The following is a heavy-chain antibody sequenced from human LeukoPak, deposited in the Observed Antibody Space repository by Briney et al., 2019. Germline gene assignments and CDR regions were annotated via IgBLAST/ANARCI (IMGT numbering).Heavy chain of an antibody. D-gene: IGHD6-13*01. CDR1: GGSISSGGYY. CDR2: IYHSGST. CDR3: ARDPAVQQAFDI. V-gene: IGHV4-30-2*01. Sequence: SETLSLTCTVSGGSISSGGYYWSWIRQPPGKGLEWTGYIYHSGSTYYNPSLKSRVTISVDRSKNQFSLKLSSVTAADTAVYYCARDPAVQQAFDIWGQGTMVTVSS. J-gene: IGHJ3*02.